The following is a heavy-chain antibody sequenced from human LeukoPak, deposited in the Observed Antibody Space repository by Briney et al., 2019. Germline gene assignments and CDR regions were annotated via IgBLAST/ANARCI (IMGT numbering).Heavy chain of an antibody. CDR3: ARVRLASYSSGWVVGDY. D-gene: IGHD6-19*01. CDR1: GYTFTSYG. Sequence: ASVKVSCKASGYTFTSYGISWVRQAPGQGLEWMGWISAYNGNTDYAQKLQGRVTMTTDTSTSTAYMELRSLRSDDTAVYYCARVRLASYSSGWVVGDYWGQGTLVTVSS. V-gene: IGHV1-18*01. CDR2: ISAYNGNT. J-gene: IGHJ4*02.